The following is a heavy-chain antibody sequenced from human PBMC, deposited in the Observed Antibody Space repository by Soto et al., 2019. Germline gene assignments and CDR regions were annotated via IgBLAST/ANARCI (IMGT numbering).Heavy chain of an antibody. Sequence: PGGSLRLSCAASGFTLSSNYRSWLRQSPGNELEWVSVIYSGGSTYYADSVKGRFTISRDNYKNTLYLQMNSLRAEDTAVYYCARVVILGYCSSTSCYSNGMDVWGQGTKVTVSS. CDR1: GFTLSSNY. CDR3: ARVVILGYCSSTSCYSNGMDV. D-gene: IGHD2-2*02. J-gene: IGHJ6*02. V-gene: IGHV3-53*01. CDR2: IYSGGST.